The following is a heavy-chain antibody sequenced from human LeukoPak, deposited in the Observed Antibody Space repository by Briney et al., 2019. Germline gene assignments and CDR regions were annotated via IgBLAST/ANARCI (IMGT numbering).Heavy chain of an antibody. Sequence: PGGSLRLSCAASGFTFSSYAMSWVRQAPGKGLEWVSAISGSGGNTYYADSVKGRFTISRDNSKSTLYLQVNSLRAEDTAIYYCAKDQYGGNPQYYFDYWGQGTLVTVSS. V-gene: IGHV3-23*01. CDR2: ISGSGGNT. D-gene: IGHD4-23*01. CDR3: AKDQYGGNPQYYFDY. CDR1: GFTFSSYA. J-gene: IGHJ4*02.